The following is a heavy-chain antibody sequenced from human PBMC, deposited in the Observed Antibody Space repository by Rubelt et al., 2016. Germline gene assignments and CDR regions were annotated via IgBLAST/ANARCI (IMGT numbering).Heavy chain of an antibody. V-gene: IGHV4-59*12. CDR1: GGSISSYY. J-gene: IGHJ6*02. CDR3: ARIAYCGGDCWHYYYYGMDV. D-gene: IGHD2-21*02. CDR2: IYYSGST. Sequence: QVQLQESGPGLVKPSETLSLTCTVSGGSISSYYWSWIRQPPGKGLEWIGYIYYSGSTNYNPSLNGRVTISVDTSKNQFSLKLSSVTAADTAVYYCARIAYCGGDCWHYYYYGMDVWGQGTTVTVSS.